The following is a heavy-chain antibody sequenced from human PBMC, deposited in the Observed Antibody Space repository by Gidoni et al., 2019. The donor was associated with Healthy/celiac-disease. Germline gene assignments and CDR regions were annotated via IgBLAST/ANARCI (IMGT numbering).Heavy chain of an antibody. CDR3: AKDGVAADTYWYFDL. V-gene: IGHV3-30*18. J-gene: IGHJ2*01. Sequence: QVQLVESGGGVVHPGRSLRLSCAASCYTFSSYGMHWVRQAPGKGLEWVAVISYDGSNKYYADSVKGRFTISRDNSKNTLYLQMNSLRAEDTAVYYCAKDGVAADTYWYFDLWGRGTLVTVSS. CDR1: CYTFSSYG. CDR2: ISYDGSNK. D-gene: IGHD6-13*01.